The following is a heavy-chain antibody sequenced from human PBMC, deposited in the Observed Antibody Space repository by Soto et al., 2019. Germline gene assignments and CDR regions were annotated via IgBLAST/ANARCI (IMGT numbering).Heavy chain of an antibody. CDR3: ARRTSGWYLDY. CDR2: ISGSGGST. J-gene: IGHJ4*02. V-gene: IGHV3-53*01. CDR1: GFAVSSKY. Sequence: EVQLVESGGGLIQPGGSLRLSCAASGFAVSSKYMTWVRQAPGKGLEWVSVISGSGGSTYYADSVKGRFTISRDNSKNTLYLQMNSLRAEDTAVYYCARRTSGWYLDYWGQGTLVTVSS. D-gene: IGHD6-19*01.